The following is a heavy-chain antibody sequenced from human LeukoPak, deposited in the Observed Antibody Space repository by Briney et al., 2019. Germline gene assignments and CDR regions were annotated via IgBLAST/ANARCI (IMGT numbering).Heavy chain of an antibody. Sequence: GGSLRLSCAAPGFTFRSYAMSWVRQAPGTGMKWVSAITGSGGSTYYADSVKARFTISRDISNNTLYLQMNSLRAEDTAVYYCAKDIEPFSSTSCYSAFDIWRQGTMVTVS. CDR3: AKDIEPFSSTSCYSAFDI. CDR1: GFTFRSYA. D-gene: IGHD2-2*01. V-gene: IGHV3-23*01. CDR2: ITGSGGST. J-gene: IGHJ3*02.